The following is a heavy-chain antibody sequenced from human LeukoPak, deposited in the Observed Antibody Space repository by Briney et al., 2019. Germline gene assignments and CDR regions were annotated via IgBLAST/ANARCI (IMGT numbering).Heavy chain of an antibody. D-gene: IGHD2-2*01. CDR1: GGSISSYY. CDR3: AGESSTFLNWFDP. Sequence: PSETLSLTRTVPGGSISSYYWSWIRQPPGKGLEWIGYIHTSGSTNYNPSLKSRVTISVDTSKNQFSLKLSSVTAADTAVYYCAGESSTFLNWFDPWGQGTLVTVSS. V-gene: IGHV4-4*09. J-gene: IGHJ5*02. CDR2: IHTSGST.